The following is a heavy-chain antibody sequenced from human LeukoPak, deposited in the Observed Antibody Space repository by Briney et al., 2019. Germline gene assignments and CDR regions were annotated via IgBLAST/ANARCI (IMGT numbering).Heavy chain of an antibody. V-gene: IGHV4-59*01. Sequence: SETLSLTCTVSGGSISSYYWSWIRQPSGKGLEWIGYIYYSGSTNYNPSLKSRVTISVDTSKNQFSLKLSSVTAADTAVYYCARGRSGYYAVLYYYYYMDVWGKGTTVTVSS. CDR2: IYYSGST. J-gene: IGHJ6*03. CDR3: ARGRSGYYAVLYYYYYMDV. CDR1: GGSISSYY. D-gene: IGHD3-3*01.